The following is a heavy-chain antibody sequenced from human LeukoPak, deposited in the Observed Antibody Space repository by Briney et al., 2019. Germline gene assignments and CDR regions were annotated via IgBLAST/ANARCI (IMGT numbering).Heavy chain of an antibody. D-gene: IGHD2-2*01. CDR1: GYTFTSYG. CDR3: ARVSSVVRVPAAMDYYYGMDV. J-gene: IGHJ6*02. CDR2: ISAYNGNT. Sequence: GASVKVSCKASGYTFTSYGISWVRQAPGQGLEWMGWISAYNGNTNYAQKLQGRVTMTTDTSTSTAYMELRSLRSDDTAVYYCARVSSVVRVPAAMDYYYGMDVWGQGTTVTVSS. V-gene: IGHV1-18*01.